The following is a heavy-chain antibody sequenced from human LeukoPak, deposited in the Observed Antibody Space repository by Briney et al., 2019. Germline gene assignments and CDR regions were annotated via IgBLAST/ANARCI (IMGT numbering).Heavy chain of an antibody. J-gene: IGHJ4*02. V-gene: IGHV3-30*18. CDR3: AKDAVFGDYEWVFDY. D-gene: IGHD4-17*01. CDR2: ISYDGSNK. CDR1: GFSFSSYG. Sequence: GRSLRLSCAASGFSFSSYGMHWVRQRPGKGLEWVAVISYDGSNKYYAASVTGQFNTSRGNSKQTLYMQMNSLRAEATALYYCAKDAVFGDYEWVFDYWGQGTLVTVSS.